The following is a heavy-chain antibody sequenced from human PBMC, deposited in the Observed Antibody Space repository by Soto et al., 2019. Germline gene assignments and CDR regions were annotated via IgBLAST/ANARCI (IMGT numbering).Heavy chain of an antibody. CDR1: GDSISSSSYY. Sequence: PSETLSLTCTVSGDSISSSSYYWGWIRQPPGKGLEWIGSIYYSGSTYYNPSLKSRVTISVDTSKNQFSLKLSSVTAADTAVYYCARSYYDFWSGYYGWFVPWRQGPPATVYS. CDR3: ARSYYDFWSGYYGWFVP. CDR2: IYYSGST. V-gene: IGHV4-39*01. J-gene: IGHJ5*02. D-gene: IGHD3-3*01.